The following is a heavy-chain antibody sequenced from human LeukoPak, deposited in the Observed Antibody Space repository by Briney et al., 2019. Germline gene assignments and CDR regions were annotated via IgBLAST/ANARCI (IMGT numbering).Heavy chain of an antibody. CDR2: IYHSGST. J-gene: IGHJ4*02. D-gene: IGHD5-24*01. V-gene: IGHV4-39*07. CDR1: GDSISSGSYY. Sequence: PSETLSLTCSVSGDSISSGSYYWSWIRQPAGKGLEWIGSIYHSGSTYYYPSLKSRVTMSVDTSKNQFSLKLSSVTAADTAVYYCARVGWLQSMFPDYWGQGTLVTVSS. CDR3: ARVGWLQSMFPDY.